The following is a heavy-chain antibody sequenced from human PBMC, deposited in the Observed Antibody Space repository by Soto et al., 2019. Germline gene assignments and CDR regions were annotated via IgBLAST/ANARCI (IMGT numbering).Heavy chain of an antibody. CDR1: GGSISSSSYY. CDR2: IYYSGST. J-gene: IGHJ4*02. D-gene: IGHD2-21*02. CDR3: ARVVTRNYFDY. Sequence: SETLSLTCTVSGGSISSSSYYWGWIRQPPGKGLEWIGSIYYSGSTYYNPSLKSRVTISVDTSKNQFSLKLSSVTAADTAVYYCARVVTRNYFDYWGQGTLVTVSS. V-gene: IGHV4-39*01.